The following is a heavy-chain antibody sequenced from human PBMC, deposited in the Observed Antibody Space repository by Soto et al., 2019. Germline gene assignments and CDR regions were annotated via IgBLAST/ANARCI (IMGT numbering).Heavy chain of an antibody. CDR3: ARQGDYYGSGRLTPKDY. Sequence: EVQLVQSGAEVKKSGESLRISCKGSGYSFTSYWISWVRQMPGKGLEWMGRIDPSDSYTNYSPSFQGHVTISADKSISTAYLQWSSLKASDTAMYYCARQGDYYGSGRLTPKDYWGQGTLVTVSS. V-gene: IGHV5-10-1*01. CDR1: GYSFTSYW. D-gene: IGHD3-10*01. J-gene: IGHJ4*02. CDR2: IDPSDSYT.